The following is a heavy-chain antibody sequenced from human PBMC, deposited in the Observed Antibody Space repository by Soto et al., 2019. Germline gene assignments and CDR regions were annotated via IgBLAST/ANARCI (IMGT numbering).Heavy chain of an antibody. V-gene: IGHV1-69*02. CDR1: GGTSSSES. D-gene: IGHD4-17*01. Sequence: QVQLVQSGAEVKKPGSSVKVSCKASGGTSSSESISWLRQAPGQELEWMGRIIPMFGIAKYPQKFQGRVTITADRSSHTAYMELSSLRSDDTAVYFCARGTPVPTYFFDSWGQGTLLTVSS. CDR3: ARGTPVPTYFFDS. CDR2: IIPMFGIA. J-gene: IGHJ4*02.